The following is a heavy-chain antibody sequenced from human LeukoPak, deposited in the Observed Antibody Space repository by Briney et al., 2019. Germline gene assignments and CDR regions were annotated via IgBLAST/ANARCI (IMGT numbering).Heavy chain of an antibody. Sequence: PSETLSLTCAVYGGSFSGYYWSWIRQPPGKGLEWIGEINHSGSTNYNPSLKSRVTISVDTSKNQFSLKLSSVTAADTAVYCCARGSAITMIRGVIRRWFDPWGQGTLVTVSS. CDR3: ARGSAITMIRGVIRRWFDP. D-gene: IGHD3-10*01. CDR1: GGSFSGYY. CDR2: INHSGST. J-gene: IGHJ5*02. V-gene: IGHV4-34*01.